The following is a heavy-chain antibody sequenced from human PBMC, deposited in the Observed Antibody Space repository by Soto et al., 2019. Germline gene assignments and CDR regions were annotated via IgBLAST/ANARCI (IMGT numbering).Heavy chain of an antibody. CDR1: GGTFSTYG. CDR3: ARGAVGVGPESVFGV. D-gene: IGHD2-8*02. CDR2: IIPILDTT. V-gene: IGHV1-69*08. J-gene: IGHJ3*01. Sequence: QLVQSGAEVKKPGSSVKVSCQVSGGTFSTYGITWVRQAPGQGLEWMGRIIPILDTTDYLQKFQGRVAITATTATTPAYMELSSLRSDDTAPYYCARGAVGVGPESVFGVWGQGRMVTVSS.